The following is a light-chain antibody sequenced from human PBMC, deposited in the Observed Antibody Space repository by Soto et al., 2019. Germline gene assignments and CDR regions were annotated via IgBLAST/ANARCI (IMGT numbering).Light chain of an antibody. V-gene: IGLV2-14*01. CDR1: SSDVGSYNY. Sequence: QSVLTQPASVSGSPGQSITISCTGTSSDVGSYNYVSWYQQHPGKAPKLMIYDVSNRPSGVSNRFSGSKSGNTASLTISGLQAEDEADYYCSSYTGSSTLSVFGTGTKVTFL. CDR2: DVS. J-gene: IGLJ1*01. CDR3: SSYTGSSTLSV.